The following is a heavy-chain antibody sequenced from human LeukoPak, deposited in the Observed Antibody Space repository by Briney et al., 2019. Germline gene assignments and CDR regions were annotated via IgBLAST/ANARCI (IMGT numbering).Heavy chain of an antibody. Sequence: GSLRLSCAASGFTFSDYYMSWIRQAPGKGLEWVSYISSSGSTIYYADSVKGRFTISRDNAKNSLYLQMNSLRAEDTAVYYCARANFLYCSSSTCLFDYWGQGTLVTVSS. D-gene: IGHD2-2*01. CDR1: GFTFSDYY. V-gene: IGHV3-11*01. CDR2: ISSSGSTI. CDR3: ARANFLYCSSSTCLFDY. J-gene: IGHJ4*02.